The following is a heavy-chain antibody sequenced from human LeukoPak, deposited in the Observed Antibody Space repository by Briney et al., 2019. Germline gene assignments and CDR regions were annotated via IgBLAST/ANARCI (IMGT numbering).Heavy chain of an antibody. CDR3: ARDIAAPGLFFDY. Sequence: GGSLRLSCAASGFTLSSYWMSWVRQAPGKGLEGVGNINSDGREKDYVDTVKGGVTISRDNDKNSLYLQMNSLSAEDTAVYYCARDIAAPGLFFDYWGQGTLVTVSS. CDR1: GFTLSSYW. J-gene: IGHJ4*02. V-gene: IGHV3-7*01. CDR2: INSDGREK. D-gene: IGHD6-13*01.